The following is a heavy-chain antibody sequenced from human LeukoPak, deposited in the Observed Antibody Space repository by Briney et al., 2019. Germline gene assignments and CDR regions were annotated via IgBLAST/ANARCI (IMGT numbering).Heavy chain of an antibody. CDR2: ISGSGGST. CDR3: AKEGDLSSGWYLMYYFDY. V-gene: IGHV3-23*01. CDR1: GFTFSSYA. J-gene: IGHJ4*02. Sequence: GGSLRLSCAASGFTFSSYAMSWVRQAPGKGLEWVSAISGSGGSTYYADSVKGRFTISRDNSKNTLYLQMNRLRAEDTAVYYCAKEGDLSSGWYLMYYFDYWGQGTLVTVSS. D-gene: IGHD6-19*01.